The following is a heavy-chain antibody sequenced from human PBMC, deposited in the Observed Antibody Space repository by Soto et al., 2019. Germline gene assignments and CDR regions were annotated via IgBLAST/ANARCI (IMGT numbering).Heavy chain of an antibody. Sequence: LXLPCAVSGDSISSSKWWNWVRHSPGKGLEWIGEIYHSGSTHYNPSLKSRVTISVDKSKNQFSLKLSFVTAADTAVYYCARAWDSSSSINWFDPWGQGTLVTVSS. CDR2: IYHSGST. CDR1: GDSISSSKW. D-gene: IGHD6-6*01. J-gene: IGHJ5*02. CDR3: ARAWDSSSSINWFDP. V-gene: IGHV4-4*02.